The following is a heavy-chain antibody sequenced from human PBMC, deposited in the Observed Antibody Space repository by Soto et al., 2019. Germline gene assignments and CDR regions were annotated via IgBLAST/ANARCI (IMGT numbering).Heavy chain of an antibody. CDR2: IYASRTT. CDR3: ARASSCGQRFFDS. J-gene: IGHJ4*02. Sequence: QVQLQESGPGQVKPSQTLSLTCIVSGGSISSGDYYWRWIRQSPGRGLEWIGYIYASRTTYYNPSLKSRIILSHHTSENQVYMWLGSVTAADTAVYYCARASSCGQRFFDSWGQGTLVTVSS. CDR1: GGSISSGDYY. D-gene: IGHD2-2*01. V-gene: IGHV4-30-4*01.